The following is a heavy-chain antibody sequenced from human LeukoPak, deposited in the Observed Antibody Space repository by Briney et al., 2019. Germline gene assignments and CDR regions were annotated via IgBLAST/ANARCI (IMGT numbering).Heavy chain of an antibody. CDR2: ISSSSSNI. V-gene: IGHV3-48*04. D-gene: IGHD1-1*01. Sequence: QPGGSLRLSCAASGFTFSSYSMNWVRQAPGKGLEWVSYISSSSSNIYYADSVKGRFTISRDNAKTSLYLQMNSLDAEDTAVYYCARTYNWNDVVNYWGQGTLVTVSS. CDR1: GFTFSSYS. CDR3: ARTYNWNDVVNY. J-gene: IGHJ4*02.